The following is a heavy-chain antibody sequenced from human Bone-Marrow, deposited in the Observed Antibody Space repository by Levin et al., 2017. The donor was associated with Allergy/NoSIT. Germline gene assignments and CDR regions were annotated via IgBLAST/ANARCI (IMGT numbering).Heavy chain of an antibody. CDR1: GGSISSGGYY. CDR3: ARGCDSSSCYGFDY. D-gene: IGHD6-13*01. Sequence: SETLSLTCTVSGGSISSGGYYWSWIRQHPGKGLEWIGYIYYSGSTYYNPSLKSRVTISVDTSKNQFSLKLSSVTAADTAVYYCARGCDSSSCYGFDYWGQGTLVTVSS. J-gene: IGHJ4*02. CDR2: IYYSGST. V-gene: IGHV4-31*03.